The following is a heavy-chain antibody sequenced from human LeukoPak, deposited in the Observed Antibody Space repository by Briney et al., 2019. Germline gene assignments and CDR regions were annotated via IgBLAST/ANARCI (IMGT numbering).Heavy chain of an antibody. Sequence: GGSLRLSCAASGFTFSSYGMSWVRQAPGMGLEWVSGISGSGDNTYYADSVKGRFTISRDNSKNTLYLQMNSLRAEDTAVYYCAKMTPIVPAAPTIDYWGQGTLVTVSS. J-gene: IGHJ4*02. CDR3: AKMTPIVPAAPTIDY. D-gene: IGHD2-2*01. CDR1: GFTFSSYG. CDR2: ISGSGDNT. V-gene: IGHV3-23*01.